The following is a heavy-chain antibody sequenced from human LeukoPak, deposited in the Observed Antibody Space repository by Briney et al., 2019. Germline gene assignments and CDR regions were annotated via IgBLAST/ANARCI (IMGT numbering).Heavy chain of an antibody. J-gene: IGHJ3*02. Sequence: SETLSLTCTVSGYSISSGYYWGWIRQPPGKGLEWIGSIYHSGSTCYNPSLKSRVTISVDTSKNQFSLKLSSVTAADTAVYYCARSDGYGLIGIWGQGTMVTVSS. V-gene: IGHV4-38-2*02. CDR2: IYHSGST. CDR3: ARSDGYGLIGI. D-gene: IGHD3-10*01. CDR1: GYSISSGYY.